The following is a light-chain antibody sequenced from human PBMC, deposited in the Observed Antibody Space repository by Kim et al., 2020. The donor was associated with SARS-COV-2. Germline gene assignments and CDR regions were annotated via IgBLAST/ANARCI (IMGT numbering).Light chain of an antibody. CDR1: QSGSSSY. J-gene: IGKJ1*01. CDR2: GAS. Sequence: SPGEQATLPSRASQSGSSSYLAWYRQRPGQAPSLLIYGASRRATGIPDRFSGSGSGTDFTLTITRLEPEDFAVYYCQQYGSSPWTFGQGTKVDIK. CDR3: QQYGSSPWT. V-gene: IGKV3-20*01.